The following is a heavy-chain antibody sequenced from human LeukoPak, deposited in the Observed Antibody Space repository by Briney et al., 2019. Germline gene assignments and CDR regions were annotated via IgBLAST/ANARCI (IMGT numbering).Heavy chain of an antibody. CDR2: ISYDGSNK. CDR1: GFTFSSYA. J-gene: IGHJ4*02. CDR3: AKDPPRYYDSSGPPR. D-gene: IGHD3-22*01. Sequence: GGSLRLSCAASGFTFSSYAMHWVRQAPGKGLEWVAVISYDGSNKYYADSVKGRFTISRDNSKNTLYLQMNSLRAEDTAVYYCAKDPPRYYDSSGPPRGGQGTLVTVSS. V-gene: IGHV3-30*04.